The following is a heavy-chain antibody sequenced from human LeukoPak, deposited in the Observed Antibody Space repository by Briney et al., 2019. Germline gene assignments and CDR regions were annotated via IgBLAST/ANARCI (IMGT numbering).Heavy chain of an antibody. CDR3: AKVDATIAGALDY. CDR2: MGGGNT. CDR1: GFTFSSYG. V-gene: IGHV3-23*01. J-gene: IGHJ4*02. D-gene: IGHD5-12*01. Sequence: GGSLRLSCAASGFTFSSYGMSWVRQAPGKGLEWVSAMGGGNTYYADSVKGRFTISRDNSKNTLYLQMNSLRAEDTAVHYCAKVDATIAGALDYWGQGTLVTVSS.